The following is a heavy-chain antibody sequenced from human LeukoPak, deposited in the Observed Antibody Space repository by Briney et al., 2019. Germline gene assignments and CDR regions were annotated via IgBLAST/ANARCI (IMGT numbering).Heavy chain of an antibody. Sequence: SETLSLTCAVYGGSFSGYYWSWIRQPPGKGLEWIGEINHSGSTNYNPSLKSRVTISVDTSKNQFSLKLSSVTAADTAVYYCARGPYVFYDFWSGYRVDAFDIWGQGIMVTVSS. CDR3: ARGPYVFYDFWSGYRVDAFDI. CDR1: GGSFSGYY. V-gene: IGHV4-34*01. D-gene: IGHD3-3*01. J-gene: IGHJ3*02. CDR2: INHSGST.